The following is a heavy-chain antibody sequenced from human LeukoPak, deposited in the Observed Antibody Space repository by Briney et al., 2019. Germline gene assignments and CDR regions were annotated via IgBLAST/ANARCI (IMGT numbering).Heavy chain of an antibody. V-gene: IGHV1-2*02. Sequence: ASVKVSCKASGYTFTGYYMHWVRQAPGQGLEWMGWINPNSGGTNYAQKFQGRVTMTRDTSISTAYMELSRLRSDDTAVYYCARDGSSSGRDSYFDYWAREPWSPSPQ. CDR2: INPNSGGT. D-gene: IGHD6-6*01. CDR1: GYTFTGYY. CDR3: ARDGSSSGRDSYFDY. J-gene: IGHJ4*02.